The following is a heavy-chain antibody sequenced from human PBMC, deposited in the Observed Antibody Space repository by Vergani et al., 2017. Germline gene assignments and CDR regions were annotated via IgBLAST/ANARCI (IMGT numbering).Heavy chain of an antibody. D-gene: IGHD1-26*01. V-gene: IGHV3-21*01. Sequence: EVQLGESGGGLVKPGGSLRLSCAASGFTFKRYTMKWVRQAPGKGLEWVSSISSSSSYIYYADSVKGRFTISRDNAKNSLYLQMNSLRAEDTAVYYCVLGGIVGATSPFDYWGQGTLVTVSS. CDR3: VLGGIVGATSPFDY. J-gene: IGHJ4*02. CDR1: GFTFKRYT. CDR2: ISSSSSYI.